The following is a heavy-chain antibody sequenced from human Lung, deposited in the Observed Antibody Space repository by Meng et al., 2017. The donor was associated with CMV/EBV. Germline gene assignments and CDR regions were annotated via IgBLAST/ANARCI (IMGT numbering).Heavy chain of an antibody. Sequence: GGSLRLXCAASGFTFSSYWMSWVRQAPGKGLEWVANIKQDGSEKYYVDSVKGRFTISRDNAKNSLYLQMNSLRAEDTAVYYCAREGVFGVVIAGYYGMDVWGQGTTVTFSS. CDR3: AREGVFGVVIAGYYGMDV. V-gene: IGHV3-7*01. D-gene: IGHD3-3*01. J-gene: IGHJ6*02. CDR2: IKQDGSEK. CDR1: GFTFSSYW.